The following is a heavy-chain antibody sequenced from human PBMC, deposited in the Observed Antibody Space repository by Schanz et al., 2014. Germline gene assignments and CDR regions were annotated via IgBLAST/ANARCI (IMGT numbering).Heavy chain of an antibody. D-gene: IGHD3-3*01. J-gene: IGHJ5*02. V-gene: IGHV4-59*08. CDR3: AKFLYDDPS. CDR2: IHQSGGT. Sequence: QVQLQESGPGLVKPSETLSLTCSVSGGDIGNYYWSWIRQPPGKGLEWIGYIHQSGGTNYNPSLRSRATLLVATPKTHFPWRLPPLTAADTAVYYCAKFLYDDPSWGQGTLVTVSS. CDR1: GGDIGNYY.